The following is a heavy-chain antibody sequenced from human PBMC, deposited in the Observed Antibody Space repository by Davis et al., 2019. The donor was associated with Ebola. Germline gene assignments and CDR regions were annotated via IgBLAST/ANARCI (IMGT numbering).Heavy chain of an antibody. V-gene: IGHV4-39*01. CDR2: IYYSGST. CDR1: GGSISSRSYY. J-gene: IGHJ6*02. CDR3: GRLAVAGSHQDYYYYGWDV. D-gene: IGHD6-19*01. Sequence: MPSETLSLTCTVSGGSISSRSYYWGWIRQTPGKGLEWIGSIYYSGSTYYNPSLMSRVTISEDTSKNQFSLNLRSVPAADRAVYYCGRLAVAGSHQDYYYYGWDVWGQGTAVIVSS.